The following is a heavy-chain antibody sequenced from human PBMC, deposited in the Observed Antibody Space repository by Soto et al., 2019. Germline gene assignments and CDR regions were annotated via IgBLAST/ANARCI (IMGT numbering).Heavy chain of an antibody. Sequence: QVQLVQSGPEVRKPGASVKVSCKASGYTFDSFGMSWVRQAPGQGLEWMGWISEYNRKTRYARRLQGTLTITTDTSTSTASMELSSLRSADTAVYYCARDPATVSNDRVEYLGQGTLVTVSS. CDR2: ISEYNRKT. CDR3: ARDPATVSNDRVEY. CDR1: GYTFDSFG. J-gene: IGHJ4*02. D-gene: IGHD4-17*01. V-gene: IGHV1-18*01.